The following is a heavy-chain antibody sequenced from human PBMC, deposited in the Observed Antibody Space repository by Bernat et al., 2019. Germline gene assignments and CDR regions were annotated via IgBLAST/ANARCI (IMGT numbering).Heavy chain of an antibody. V-gene: IGHV4-39*01. CDR2: IYYSGST. CDR3: ARQDGDYVALFDY. J-gene: IGHJ4*02. CDR1: GGSISSSSYY. D-gene: IGHD4-17*01. Sequence: QLQLQESGPGLVKPSETLSLTCTVSGGSISSSSYYWGWIRQPPGKGLEWIESIYYSGSTYYNPSLKSRVTISVDTSKNQFSLKLSSVTAADTAVYYCARQDGDYVALFDYWGQGTLVTVSS.